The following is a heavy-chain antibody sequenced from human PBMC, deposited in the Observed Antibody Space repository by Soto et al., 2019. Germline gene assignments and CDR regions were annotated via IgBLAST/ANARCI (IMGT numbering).Heavy chain of an antibody. J-gene: IGHJ6*02. D-gene: IGHD6-19*01. Sequence: SETRCVRCGGSGGSFSGYEWSWIRQPPGKGLEWIGEINHSGSTNYNPSLTSRVTISVDTSKNQFSLKLSSVTAADTAVYYCARDEGKQWLKRAPCMDVWGQGTTVT. CDR3: ARDEGKQWLKRAPCMDV. CDR1: GGSFSGYE. V-gene: IGHV4-34*01. CDR2: INHSGST.